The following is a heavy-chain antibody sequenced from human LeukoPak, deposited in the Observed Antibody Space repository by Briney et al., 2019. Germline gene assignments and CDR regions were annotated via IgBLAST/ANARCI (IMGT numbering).Heavy chain of an antibody. CDR1: GFTFSRHS. V-gene: IGHV3-21*01. Sequence: GGSLRLSCAASGFTFSRHSIHWVRQAPGKGLDWVSSISGGSFYIYYADSVNGRFTVSRDDAKNSVYLQMNSLRDEDTAIYYCTAGHAILGSTCSAYWGQGTLLTVSS. J-gene: IGHJ4*02. D-gene: IGHD3-10*02. CDR3: TAGHAILGSTCSAY. CDR2: ISGGSFYI.